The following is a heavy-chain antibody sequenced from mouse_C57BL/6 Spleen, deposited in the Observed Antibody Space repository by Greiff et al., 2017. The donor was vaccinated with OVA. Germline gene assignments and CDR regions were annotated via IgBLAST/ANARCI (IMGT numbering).Heavy chain of an antibody. D-gene: IGHD1-1*01. V-gene: IGHV14-4*01. CDR1: GFNIKDDY. CDR3: TTTVVD. J-gene: IGHJ3*01. CDR2: IDPENGDT. Sequence: EVKLVESGAELVRPGASVKLSCTASGFNIKDDYMHWVKQRPEQGLEWIGWIDPENGDTEYASKFQGKATITADTSSNTAYLQLSSLTSEDTAVYYCTTTVVDWGQGTLVTVSA.